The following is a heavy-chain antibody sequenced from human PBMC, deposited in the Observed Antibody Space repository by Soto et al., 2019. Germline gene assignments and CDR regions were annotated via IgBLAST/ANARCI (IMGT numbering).Heavy chain of an antibody. D-gene: IGHD3-22*01. CDR2: IIPIFGTA. J-gene: IGHJ6*02. V-gene: IGHV1-69*13. CDR1: GGTFSSYA. Sequence: GASVKVSCKASGGTFSSYAISWVREAPGQGLEWMGGIIPIFGTANYAQKFQGRVTITADESTSTAYMELSSLRSEDTAVYYCARRNREDGYYYDSSRHFGMDVWGQGITVTVSS. CDR3: ARRNREDGYYYDSSRHFGMDV.